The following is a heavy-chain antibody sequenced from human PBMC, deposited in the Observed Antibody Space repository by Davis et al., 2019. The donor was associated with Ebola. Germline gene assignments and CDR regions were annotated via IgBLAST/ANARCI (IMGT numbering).Heavy chain of an antibody. V-gene: IGHV3-7*01. CDR1: GFTSSHYN. Sequence: GESLKISCAASGFTSSHYNIHWVRQAPGKGLEWVANVKQDGSDTYYVDSVKGRFIISRDNTKNSIYLEMNDLRVDDTAVYYCATLPGGRGMDVWGQGTTVTVSS. J-gene: IGHJ6*02. CDR3: ATLPGGRGMDV. CDR2: VKQDGSDT. D-gene: IGHD3-10*01.